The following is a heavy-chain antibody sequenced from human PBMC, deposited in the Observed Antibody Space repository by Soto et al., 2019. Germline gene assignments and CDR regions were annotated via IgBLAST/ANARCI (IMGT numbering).Heavy chain of an antibody. Sequence: EVQLVESGGGLVKPGGSLRLSCAASGFTFSRFGMTWVRHAPGKGLEWVSSISSSSTNIFYAGSVKGRFTISRDNAKNSLYLQLNSLRADDTAVYYCPRVASVISLDSWGQGTLVTVSS. D-gene: IGHD2-21*01. J-gene: IGHJ4*02. CDR3: PRVASVISLDS. V-gene: IGHV3-21*02. CDR2: ISSSSTNI. CDR1: GFTFSRFG.